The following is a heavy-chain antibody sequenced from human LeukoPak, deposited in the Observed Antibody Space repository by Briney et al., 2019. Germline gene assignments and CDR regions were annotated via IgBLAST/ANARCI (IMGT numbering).Heavy chain of an antibody. CDR1: GYTFTGYY. Sequence: ASVKVSCKASGYTFTGYYMHWVRQAPGQGLEWVGWINPNSGGTNYAQKFQGRVTMTRDTSISTAYMELSRLRSDDTAVYYCARDKVRQTAMASPPDYWGQGTLVTVSS. V-gene: IGHV1-2*02. CDR3: ARDKVRQTAMASPPDY. CDR2: INPNSGGT. J-gene: IGHJ4*02. D-gene: IGHD5-18*01.